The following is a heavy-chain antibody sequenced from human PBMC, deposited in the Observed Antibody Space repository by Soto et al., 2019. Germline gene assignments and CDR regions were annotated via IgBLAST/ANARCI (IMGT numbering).Heavy chain of an antibody. CDR3: VRGGSSRSY. J-gene: IGHJ4*02. CDR2: LSSGSRYV. V-gene: IGHV3-21*01. D-gene: IGHD3-16*02. Sequence: WGSLRLSCTASGFTFTNYIMTLVRQAPGKGLEWVSSLSSGSRYVYYVDSVKGRFTISRDDAKNSVYLQMNSLRAEDAAVYYCVRGGSSRSYWGQGSRVTVSS. CDR1: GFTFTNYI.